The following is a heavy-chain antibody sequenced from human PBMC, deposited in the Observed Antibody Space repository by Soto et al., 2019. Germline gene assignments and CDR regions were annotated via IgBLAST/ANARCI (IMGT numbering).Heavy chain of an antibody. J-gene: IGHJ6*02. D-gene: IGHD3-10*01. Sequence: ESVKISCKGSGYSFTSYWISWVRRIPGKGLEWMGRIDPSDSYTNYSPSFQGHVTISADKSISTAYLQWSSLKASDTAMYYCARQLGYYGSGSYYDYYGMDVWGQGTTVTVSS. CDR2: IDPSDSYT. CDR1: GYSFTSYW. V-gene: IGHV5-10-1*01. CDR3: ARQLGYYGSGSYYDYYGMDV.